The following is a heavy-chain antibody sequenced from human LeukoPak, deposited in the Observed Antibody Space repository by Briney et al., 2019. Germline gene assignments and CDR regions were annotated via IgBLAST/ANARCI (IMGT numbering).Heavy chain of an antibody. V-gene: IGHV3-21*01. CDR1: GFTFSSYS. Sequence: GGSLRLSCAASGFTFSSYSMNWVRQAPGKGLEWVSSISSSSSYIYCADSVKGRFTISRDNAKNSLYLQMNSLRAEDTAVYYCARASYGSGSYGAFDIWGQGTMVTVSS. CDR2: ISSSSSYI. D-gene: IGHD3-10*01. J-gene: IGHJ3*02. CDR3: ARASYGSGSYGAFDI.